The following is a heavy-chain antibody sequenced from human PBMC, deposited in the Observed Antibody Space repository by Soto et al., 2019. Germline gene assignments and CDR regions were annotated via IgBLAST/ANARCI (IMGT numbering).Heavy chain of an antibody. V-gene: IGHV4-59*01. Sequence: QVQLQESGPGLVKPSETLSLTCTVSGDSISRYYWSWIRLSPGKGLEWIGYIYYSGETNYNPSVKSRLTISVDRTKNQFSLKLSSVTAADTAGYYCARDQGGEFLKGSGMDVWGQGTTVTVSS. D-gene: IGHD3-10*01. CDR1: GDSISRYY. J-gene: IGHJ6*02. CDR2: IYYSGET. CDR3: ARDQGGEFLKGSGMDV.